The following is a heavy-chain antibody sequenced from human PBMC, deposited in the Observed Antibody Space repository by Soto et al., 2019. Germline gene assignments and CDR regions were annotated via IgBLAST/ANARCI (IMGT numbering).Heavy chain of an antibody. J-gene: IGHJ5*02. D-gene: IGHD6-19*01. CDR3: ARDLGYSSGRNEADWFDP. CDR1: GFTFSSYG. CDR2: IWYDGSNK. Sequence: GGSLRLSCAASGFTFSSYGMHWVRQAPGKGLEWVAVIWYDGSNKYYADSVKGRFTISRDNSKNTLYLQMNSLRAEDTAVYYCARDLGYSSGRNEADWFDPWGQGTLVTVSS. V-gene: IGHV3-33*01.